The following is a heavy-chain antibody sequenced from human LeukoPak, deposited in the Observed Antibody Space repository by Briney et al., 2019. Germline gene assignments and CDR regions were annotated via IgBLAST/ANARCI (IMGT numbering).Heavy chain of an antibody. CDR2: ISSSGSTI. D-gene: IGHD3-3*01. J-gene: IGHJ6*02. Sequence: PGGSLRLSCAASGFTFSSYEMNWVRQAPGKGLEWVSYISSSGSTIYYADSVKGRFTISRDNAKNSLYLQMNSLGAEDTAVYYCARPAVFGVVIAPDYYGMDVWGQGTTVTVSS. V-gene: IGHV3-48*03. CDR3: ARPAVFGVVIAPDYYGMDV. CDR1: GFTFSSYE.